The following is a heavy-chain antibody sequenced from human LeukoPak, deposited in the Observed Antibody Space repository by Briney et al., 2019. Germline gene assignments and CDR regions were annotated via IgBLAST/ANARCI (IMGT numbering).Heavy chain of an antibody. CDR2: ISSSSSYI. CDR3: ARDITIAAAGTPYFDY. J-gene: IGHJ4*02. CDR1: GFTFSSYS. V-gene: IGHV3-21*01. Sequence: GSLRLSCAASGFTFSSYSMNWVRQAPGKGLEWVSSISSSSSYIYYADSVKGRFTISRDNAKNSLYLQMNSLRAEDTAVYYCARDITIAAAGTPYFDYWGQGTLVTVSS. D-gene: IGHD6-13*01.